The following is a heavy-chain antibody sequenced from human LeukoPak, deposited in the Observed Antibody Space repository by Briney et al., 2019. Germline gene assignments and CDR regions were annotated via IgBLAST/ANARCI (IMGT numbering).Heavy chain of an antibody. Sequence: PGGSLRLSCAASGFTLSSYGMHWVRQAPGKGLEWVAVIWYDGSNKYYADSVKGRFTISRDNSKNTLYLQMNSLRAEDTAVYYCARDHSLYYDSSGYNLDYWGQGTLVTVSS. CDR1: GFTLSSYG. CDR2: IWYDGSNK. CDR3: ARDHSLYYDSSGYNLDY. J-gene: IGHJ4*02. D-gene: IGHD3-22*01. V-gene: IGHV3-33*01.